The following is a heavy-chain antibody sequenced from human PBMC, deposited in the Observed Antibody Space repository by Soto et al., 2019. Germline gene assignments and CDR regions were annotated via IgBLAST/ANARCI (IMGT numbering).Heavy chain of an antibody. D-gene: IGHD3-10*01. CDR2: IYYSGST. J-gene: IGHJ5*02. V-gene: IGHV4-59*01. Sequence: QVQLQESGPGLVKPSETLSLTCTVSGGSISSYYWSWIRQPPGKGLEWIGYIYYSGSTNYNPSLKSLVTISVDTSKNQFSLKLSSVTAADTAVYYCARGTLFGSFDPWGQGTLVTVSS. CDR3: ARGTLFGSFDP. CDR1: GGSISSYY.